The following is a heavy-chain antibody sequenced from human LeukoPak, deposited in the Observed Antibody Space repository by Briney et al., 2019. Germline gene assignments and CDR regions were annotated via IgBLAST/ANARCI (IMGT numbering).Heavy chain of an antibody. CDR2: IYSGGRS. D-gene: IGHD3-22*01. J-gene: IGHJ4*02. V-gene: IGHV3-66*02. Sequence: GGSLGLSCAASGFNVSSNYMSWVRQAPGKGLEWVSVIYSGGRSYYADSVKGRFTISRDNSKNTLYLQMNSLRAGDTAVYYCAKDSYDRSGYYYYYFAYWGQGTQVTVSS. CDR1: GFNVSSNY. CDR3: AKDSYDRSGYYYYYFAY.